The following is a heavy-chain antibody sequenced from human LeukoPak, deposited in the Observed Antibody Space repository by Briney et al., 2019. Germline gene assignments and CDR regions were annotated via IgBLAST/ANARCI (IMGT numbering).Heavy chain of an antibody. CDR1: GFTFSSCA. V-gene: IGHV3-23*01. CDR3: SKLVGACFGELFDDY. D-gene: IGHD3-10*01. Sequence: GGSLRLFCAASGFTFSSCAVSWVRQARGEGLECVSAFICGGGSTYYADSVKGRFSISRDNSKNTQYLQMNSLRAEDTAVYYCSKLVGACFGELFDDYWGQGTLVTVSS. CDR2: FICGGGST. J-gene: IGHJ4*02.